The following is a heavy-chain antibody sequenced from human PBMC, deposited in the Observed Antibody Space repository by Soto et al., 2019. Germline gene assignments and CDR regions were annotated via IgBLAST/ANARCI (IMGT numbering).Heavy chain of an antibody. CDR1: GFTFSSYG. D-gene: IGHD1-20*01. Sequence: QVQLVESGGGVVQPGRSLRLSCAASGFTFSSYGMHWVRQAPGKGLEWVAVISYDGSNKYYADSVKGRFTISRDNSKNTLYLQMNSLRAEDTAVYYCAKHNRHNWFDPWGQGTLVTVSS. CDR3: AKHNRHNWFDP. V-gene: IGHV3-30*18. J-gene: IGHJ5*02. CDR2: ISYDGSNK.